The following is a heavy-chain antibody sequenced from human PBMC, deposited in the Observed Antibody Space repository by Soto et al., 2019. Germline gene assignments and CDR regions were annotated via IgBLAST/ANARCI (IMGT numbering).Heavy chain of an antibody. CDR3: ARGGDSGWYYYGMDV. D-gene: IGHD6-19*01. CDR1: GYTFTSYA. Sequence: GASVKVSCKASGYTFTSYAMHWVRQAPGQRLEWMGWINAGNGNTKYSQKFQGRVTITRDTSASTAYMELSSLRSEDTAVYYCARGGDSGWYYYGMDVWGQGTTVTVSS. J-gene: IGHJ6*02. V-gene: IGHV1-3*01. CDR2: INAGNGNT.